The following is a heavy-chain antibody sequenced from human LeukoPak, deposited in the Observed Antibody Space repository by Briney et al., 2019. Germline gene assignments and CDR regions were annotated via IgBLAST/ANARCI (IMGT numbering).Heavy chain of an antibody. CDR3: AKGGGYNWNSLAAFDI. J-gene: IGHJ3*02. CDR2: ISGSGGST. D-gene: IGHD1-7*01. Sequence: PGGSLRLSCAASGFTFSSYAMSWVRQAPGKGLEWVSAISGSGGSTYYADSVKGRFTISRDNSKNTLYLQMNSLRVEDTAVYYCAKGGGYNWNSLAAFDIWGQGTMVTVSS. V-gene: IGHV3-23*01. CDR1: GFTFSSYA.